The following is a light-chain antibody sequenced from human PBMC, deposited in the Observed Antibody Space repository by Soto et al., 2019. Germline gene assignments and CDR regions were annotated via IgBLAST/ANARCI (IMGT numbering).Light chain of an antibody. J-gene: IGKJ1*01. V-gene: IGKV1-39*01. CDR2: AAS. CDR1: QSISSY. CDR3: QQSYSTPWT. Sequence: DIQMTQSPSSLSASVGDRVTITCRASQSISSYLNWYQQKPGKAPKLLIYAASSLQSGVPSRFSGSGSGTDFTLTISSLQPEDFATYYCQQSYSTPWTLGQRTKVEIK.